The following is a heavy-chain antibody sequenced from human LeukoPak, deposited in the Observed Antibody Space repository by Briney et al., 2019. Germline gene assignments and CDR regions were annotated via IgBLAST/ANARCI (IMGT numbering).Heavy chain of an antibody. CDR1: GGTFSSYA. CDR3: AGNSEIAVAGTWGFDY. CDR2: IIPIFGTA. J-gene: IGHJ4*02. V-gene: IGHV1-69*05. Sequence: ASVKVSCKASGGTFSSYAISWVRQAPGQGLEWMGGIIPIFGTANYAQKFQGRVTITTDESTSPAYMELRSLRSEDTAVYYCAGNSEIAVAGTWGFDYWGQGTLVTVSS. D-gene: IGHD6-19*01.